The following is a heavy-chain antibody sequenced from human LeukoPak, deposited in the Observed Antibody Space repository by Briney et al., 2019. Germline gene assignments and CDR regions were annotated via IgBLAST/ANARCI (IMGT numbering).Heavy chain of an antibody. Sequence: PSETLSLTCTVCGGSLRGHYWICIRQPAGNGLEWIGHIYASGDTTYNPSLKSRVTMSVATSKNQFFLSLTSVTAADAAVYYCAREDDEYCSGTSSSNFYFYYIHVWGRGTTVTVSS. CDR2: IYASGDT. V-gene: IGHV4-4*07. J-gene: IGHJ6*03. CDR1: GGSLRGHY. D-gene: IGHD2-15*01. CDR3: AREDDEYCSGTSSSNFYFYYIHV.